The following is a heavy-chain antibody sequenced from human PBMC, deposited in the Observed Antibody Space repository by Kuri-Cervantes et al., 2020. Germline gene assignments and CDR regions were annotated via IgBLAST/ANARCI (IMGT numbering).Heavy chain of an antibody. CDR1: GFTFSNAW. D-gene: IGHD3-9*01. Sequence: GESLKISCAASGFTFSNAWMSWVRQAPGKGLEWVGRIKSKTDGGTTDYAAPVKGRFTISRDDSKNTLYLQMNSLKTEDTAVYYCARGRDLYYDILTGYRMSSLGPPAPPDYWGQGTLVTVSS. V-gene: IGHV3-15*01. J-gene: IGHJ4*02. CDR3: ARGRDLYYDILTGYRMSSLGPPAPPDY. CDR2: IKSKTDGGTT.